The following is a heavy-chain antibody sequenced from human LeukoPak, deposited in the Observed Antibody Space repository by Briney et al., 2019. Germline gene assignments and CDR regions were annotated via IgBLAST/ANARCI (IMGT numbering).Heavy chain of an antibody. CDR2: IYYSGST. J-gene: IGHJ4*02. CDR3: ARRGGSGRSFDY. D-gene: IGHD3-10*01. Sequence: SETLSLTCSVSGGSVSSTNNYWSWIRQPPGKGLEWIGYIYYSGSTKYNPSLESRVTISIDTSKNQFSLALRSVTAADTAMYYCARRGGSGRSFDYWGQGTLVTVS. CDR1: GGSVSSTNNY. V-gene: IGHV4-61*01.